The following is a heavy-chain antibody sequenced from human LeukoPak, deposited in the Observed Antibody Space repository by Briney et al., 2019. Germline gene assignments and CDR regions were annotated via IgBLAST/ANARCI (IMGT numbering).Heavy chain of an antibody. CDR3: ARIRCSPTDNTCYNY. CDR2: IYHSRYT. J-gene: IGHJ4*02. D-gene: IGHD2/OR15-2a*01. V-gene: IGHV4-34*01. CDR1: GVSFSGNY. Sequence: SETLSLTCAVHGVSFSGNYWSWIRQAPEKGLEWIGEIYHSRYTTYNPSLKSRVTISADTSENQLSLRLTSVTAADTALYYCARIRCSPTDNTCYNYWGQATLVTVSS.